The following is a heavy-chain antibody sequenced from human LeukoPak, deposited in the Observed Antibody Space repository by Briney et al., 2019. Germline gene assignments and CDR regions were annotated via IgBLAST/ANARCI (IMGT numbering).Heavy chain of an antibody. CDR1: GGSISSYY. CDR3: ARTYDFWSGPQFDY. J-gene: IGHJ4*02. Sequence: PSETLSLTCTVSGGSISSYYWSWIRQPPGKGLEWIGYIYYSGSTNYNPSLKSRVTISVDTSKNQFSLKLSSVTAADTAVYYCARTYDFWSGPQFDYWGQGTLVTVSS. CDR2: IYYSGST. V-gene: IGHV4-59*01. D-gene: IGHD3-3*01.